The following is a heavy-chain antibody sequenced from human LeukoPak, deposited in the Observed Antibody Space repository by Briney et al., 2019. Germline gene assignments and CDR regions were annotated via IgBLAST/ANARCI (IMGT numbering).Heavy chain of an antibody. CDR2: IFHSGHS. V-gene: IGHV4-30-2*01. D-gene: IGHD2-15*01. J-gene: IGHJ4*02. Sequence: SETLSLTCAVSGDSISSGDYSWSWIRQPSGKGLEWIGYIFHSGHSFYNPSLKSRITISVDKSKNQFSLKLSSVTAADTAVYYCARGPVVVVAADPLFDYWGQGTLVTVPS. CDR3: ARGPVVVVAADPLFDY. CDR1: GDSISSGDYS.